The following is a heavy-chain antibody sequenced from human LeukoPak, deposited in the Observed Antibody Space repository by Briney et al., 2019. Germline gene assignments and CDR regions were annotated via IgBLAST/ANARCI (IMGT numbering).Heavy chain of an antibody. CDR2: INPSGGST. J-gene: IGHJ3*02. CDR1: GYTFTSYY. Sequence: ASVKVSCKASGYTFTSYYMHWVRQAPGQGLEWMGIINPSGGSTSYAQKFQGRVTMTRDTSTSTVYMELSSLRSEDTAVYYCATPQPLQQLVPGGDAFDIWGQGTMVTVSS. CDR3: ATPQPLQQLVPGGDAFDI. D-gene: IGHD6-13*01. V-gene: IGHV1-46*01.